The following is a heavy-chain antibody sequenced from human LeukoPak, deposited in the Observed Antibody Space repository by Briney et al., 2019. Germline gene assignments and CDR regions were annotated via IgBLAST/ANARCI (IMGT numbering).Heavy chain of an antibody. J-gene: IGHJ3*02. Sequence: GASVKVSCKASAYTFTKYGITWVRQAPGQGLEWMGWINAYGDNTNYAQEFQGRVTMTTDTSTSTAYLELRSLRSDDTAVYYCVRVRASENAFDIWGQGTMVTVSS. CDR2: INAYGDNT. V-gene: IGHV1-18*01. CDR3: VRVRASENAFDI. CDR1: AYTFTKYG.